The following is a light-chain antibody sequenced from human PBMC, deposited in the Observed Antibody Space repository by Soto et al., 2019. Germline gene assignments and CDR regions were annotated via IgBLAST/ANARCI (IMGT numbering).Light chain of an antibody. Sequence: EIVLTQSPGTLSLSPGERATLSCSASQSVSSSYLAWYQQKPGQAPRLLIYGASSRATGIPARLSGSGSVTDFTLTISSLEPEDFSVYYCQQRSNWATFGPGTKVDIK. V-gene: IGKV3D-20*02. CDR3: QQRSNWAT. CDR2: GAS. CDR1: QSVSSSY. J-gene: IGKJ3*01.